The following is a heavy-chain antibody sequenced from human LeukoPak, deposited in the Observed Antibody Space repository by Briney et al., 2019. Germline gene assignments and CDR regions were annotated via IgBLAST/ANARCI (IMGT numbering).Heavy chain of an antibody. CDR3: TRLVVGVAFDV. D-gene: IGHD2-15*01. CDR1: GFTFGVYA. Sequence: GGSLRLSCAASGFTFGVYAMHWVRQPPGKGLEWVGRIRSRANSYTTAFAASVKGRFTISRDDSKNTAFLQMNSLKTDDTAVYYCTRLVVGVAFDVWGQGTTVTVSS. V-gene: IGHV3-73*01. J-gene: IGHJ3*01. CDR2: IRSRANSYTT.